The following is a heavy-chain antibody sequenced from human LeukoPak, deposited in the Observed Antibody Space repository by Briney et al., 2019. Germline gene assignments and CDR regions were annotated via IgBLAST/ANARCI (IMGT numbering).Heavy chain of an antibody. CDR2: IYPGDSHT. J-gene: IGHJ3*02. CDR1: GYNYTNYC. CDR3: TRADSGDFADDGFDI. D-gene: IGHD4-17*01. V-gene: IGHV5-51*01. Sequence: GESLKISWKGSGYNYTNYCIAWGRQLPGKGLEWMGIIYPGDSHTRYNPSFQGQVTISADNSITTAYLQWSSLRASDTAMYYCTRADSGDFADDGFDIWGQGTMVTVSS.